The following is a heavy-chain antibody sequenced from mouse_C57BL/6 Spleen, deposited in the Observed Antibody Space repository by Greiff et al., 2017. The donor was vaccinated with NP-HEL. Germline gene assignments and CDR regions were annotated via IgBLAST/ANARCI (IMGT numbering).Heavy chain of an antibody. CDR1: GYAFSSYW. V-gene: IGHV1-80*01. CDR3: ARWTYSNSYFDY. D-gene: IGHD2-5*01. Sequence: LEESGAELVKPGASVKISCKASGYAFSSYWMNWVKQRPGKGLEWIGQIYPGDGDTNYNGKFKGKATLTADKSSSTAYMQLSSLTSEDSAVYFCARWTYSNSYFDYWGQGTTLTVSS. J-gene: IGHJ2*01. CDR2: IYPGDGDT.